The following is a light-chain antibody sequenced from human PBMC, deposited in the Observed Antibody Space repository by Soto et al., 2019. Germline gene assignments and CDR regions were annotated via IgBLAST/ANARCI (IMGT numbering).Light chain of an antibody. CDR1: QSISNS. J-gene: IGKJ2*01. Sequence: IQMTQSPSSLSASVGDRVTITYRASQSISNSLDWYQQKPGKAPELLMYAASSLQSGVPSRFSGSGSGTEFTLTISSLQPEDSATYYCQQSYRSPYTFGQGTKLEIK. CDR3: QQSYRSPYT. CDR2: AAS. V-gene: IGKV1-39*01.